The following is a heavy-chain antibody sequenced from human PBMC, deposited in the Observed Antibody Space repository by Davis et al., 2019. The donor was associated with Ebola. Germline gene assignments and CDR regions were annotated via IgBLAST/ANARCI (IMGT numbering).Heavy chain of an antibody. CDR1: GYTFTSYG. D-gene: IGHD2-2*03. J-gene: IGHJ4*02. Sequence: ASVKVSCKASGYTFTSYGISWVRQAPGQGLEWMGWISAYNGNTNYAQKLQGRVTMTTDTSTSTAYMELRSLRSDDTAGYYCAGGLDMGDFFVYWGQGTLVTVSP. V-gene: IGHV1-18*01. CDR3: AGGLDMGDFFVY. CDR2: ISAYNGNT.